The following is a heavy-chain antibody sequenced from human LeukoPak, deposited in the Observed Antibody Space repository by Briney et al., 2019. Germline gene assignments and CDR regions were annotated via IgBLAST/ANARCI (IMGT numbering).Heavy chain of an antibody. J-gene: IGHJ4*02. CDR3: ARDFSPFYYDSSGYYNY. Sequence: GGSLRLSCAASGFTFSSYSMNWVRQAPGKGLEWVSYISSSSSTIYYADSVKGRFTISRDNAKNSLYLQMNSLGAEDTAVYYCARDFSPFYYDSSGYYNYWGQGTLVTVSS. V-gene: IGHV3-48*04. D-gene: IGHD3-22*01. CDR2: ISSSSSTI. CDR1: GFTFSSYS.